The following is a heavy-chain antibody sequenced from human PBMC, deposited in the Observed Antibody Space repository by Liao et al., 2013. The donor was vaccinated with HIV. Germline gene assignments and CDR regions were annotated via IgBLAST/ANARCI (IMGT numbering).Heavy chain of an antibody. CDR1: GGSISSGSYY. V-gene: IGHV4-61*02. J-gene: IGHJ5*02. CDR3: ARTDQYYDFWNGYENWFDP. Sequence: QVQLQESGPGLVKPSQTLSLTCTVSGGSISSGSYYWSWIRQPAGKGLEWIGRIHTSGSTNYNPSLKSRVTISVDTSKNQFSLKLSSVTAADMAVYYCARTDQYYDFWNGYENWFDPGAREPWSPSPQ. CDR2: IHTSGST. D-gene: IGHD3-3*01.